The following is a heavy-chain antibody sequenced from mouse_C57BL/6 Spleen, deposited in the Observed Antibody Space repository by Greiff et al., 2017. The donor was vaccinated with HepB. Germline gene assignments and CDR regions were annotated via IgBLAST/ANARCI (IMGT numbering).Heavy chain of an antibody. D-gene: IGHD2-4*01. CDR1: GYTFTSYW. Sequence: QVQLQQPGAELVKPGASVKMSCKASGYTFTSYWIPWVKQRPGQGLEWIGDIYPGSGSTNYNEKFKSKATLTVDTSSSTAYMQRSSLASEDSAVYYGARWGDYDVGWFAYWGQGTLVTVSA. V-gene: IGHV1-55*01. CDR2: IYPGSGST. J-gene: IGHJ3*01. CDR3: ARWGDYDVGWFAY.